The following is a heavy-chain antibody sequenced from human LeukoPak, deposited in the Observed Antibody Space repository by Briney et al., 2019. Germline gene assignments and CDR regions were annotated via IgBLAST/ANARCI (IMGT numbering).Heavy chain of an antibody. J-gene: IGHJ6*03. D-gene: IGHD6-6*01. CDR2: ISGSGGGT. CDR3: ARAMYSSSSLSYHYCYMDV. V-gene: IGHV3-23*01. CDR1: GFTFSTYA. Sequence: GGSLRLSCAASGFTFSTYAMTWVRQAPGKGLEWVSGISGSGGGTYYADSVKGRFTISRDNSKNTLYLQMDSLRAEDTAVYYCARAMYSSSSLSYHYCYMDVWGKGTTVTVSS.